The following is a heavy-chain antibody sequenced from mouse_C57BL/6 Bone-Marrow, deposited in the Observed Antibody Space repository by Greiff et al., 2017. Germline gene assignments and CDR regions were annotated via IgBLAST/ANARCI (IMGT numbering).Heavy chain of an antibody. CDR2: INPNNGGT. V-gene: IGHV1-26*01. D-gene: IGHD2-5*01. Sequence: EVQLQQSGPELVKPGASVKISCKASGYTFTDYYMNWVKQSHGKSLEWIGDINPNNGGTSYNQKFKGKATLTVDKSSSTAYMELRSLTSEDSAVYFCAYYSNPPWFAYWGQGTLVTVSA. CDR3: AYYSNPPWFAY. CDR1: GYTFTDYY. J-gene: IGHJ3*01.